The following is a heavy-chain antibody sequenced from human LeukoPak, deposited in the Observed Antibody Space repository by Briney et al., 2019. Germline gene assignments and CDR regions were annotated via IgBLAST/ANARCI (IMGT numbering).Heavy chain of an antibody. Sequence: GGSLRHSCAASGFTFSSYSMSWVRQAPGKGLEWVSVIYSGGSTYYADSVKGRFTISRDNSKNTLYLQMNSLRAEDTAVYYCAREAGNLGWFDPWGQGTLVTVSS. J-gene: IGHJ5*02. CDR1: GFTFSSYS. CDR2: IYSGGST. V-gene: IGHV3-66*01. D-gene: IGHD1-14*01. CDR3: AREAGNLGWFDP.